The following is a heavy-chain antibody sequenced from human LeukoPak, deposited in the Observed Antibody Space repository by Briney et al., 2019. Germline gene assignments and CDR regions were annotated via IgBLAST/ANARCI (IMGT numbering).Heavy chain of an antibody. CDR1: GGSISSYY. CDR2: IYYSGST. V-gene: IGHV4-59*01. CDR3: AGDIAVAGRGADY. Sequence: SETLSLTCTVSGGSISSYYWSWIRQPPGKGLEWIGYIYYSGSTNHNPSLKSRVTISVDTSKNQFSLKLSSVTAADTAVYYCAGDIAVAGRGADYWGQGTLVTVSS. D-gene: IGHD6-19*01. J-gene: IGHJ4*02.